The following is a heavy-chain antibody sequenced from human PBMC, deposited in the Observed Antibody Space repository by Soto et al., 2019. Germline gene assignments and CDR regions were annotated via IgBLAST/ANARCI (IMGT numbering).Heavy chain of an antibody. V-gene: IGHV1-18*01. Sequence: ASVKVSCKASGYRFNDYAISWVRQAPGQGLEWMGWISAYSGQTNLAEKFKGRVTMTAEASTTTAYIELRSLRSDDTAIYYCARMATSGTLNWFDPWGQGTLVTVSS. CDR3: ARMATSGTLNWFDP. J-gene: IGHJ5*02. CDR2: ISAYSGQT. CDR1: GYRFNDYA.